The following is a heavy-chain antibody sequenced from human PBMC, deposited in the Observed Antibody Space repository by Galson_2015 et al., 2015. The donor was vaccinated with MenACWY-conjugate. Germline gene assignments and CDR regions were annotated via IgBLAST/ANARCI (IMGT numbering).Heavy chain of an antibody. V-gene: IGHV4-38-2*02. CDR3: ARVLDYYGSGTFGFDY. D-gene: IGHD3-10*01. CDR2: MYHSGGT. CDR1: GYSISTGYY. J-gene: IGHJ4*02. Sequence: SETLSLTCTVSGYSISTGYYWGWIRQPPGKGLEWIGSMYHSGGTFYNASLKRRVTISVDTSRNQFSLNLRSVTAADPAVYYCARVLDYYGSGTFGFDYCGQGILVTVSS.